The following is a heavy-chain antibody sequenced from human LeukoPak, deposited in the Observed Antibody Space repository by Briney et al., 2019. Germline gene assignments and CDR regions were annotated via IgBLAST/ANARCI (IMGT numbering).Heavy chain of an antibody. Sequence: GGSLRLSCAASGFTFDDYAMHWVRQAPGKGLEWVSGISWNSGSIGYADSVKGRFTISRDNAKNSLYLQMNSLRAEDTALYYCVQSPGGYSSFSYMDVWGKGITVTISS. CDR1: GFTFDDYA. CDR3: VQSPGGYSSFSYMDV. V-gene: IGHV3-9*01. CDR2: ISWNSGSI. D-gene: IGHD6-19*01. J-gene: IGHJ6*03.